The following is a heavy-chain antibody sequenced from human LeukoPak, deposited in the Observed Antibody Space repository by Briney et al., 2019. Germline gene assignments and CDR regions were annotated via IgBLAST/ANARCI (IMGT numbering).Heavy chain of an antibody. D-gene: IGHD6-13*01. J-gene: IGHJ4*02. Sequence: SQTLSPTCAISGDSVSSNTASWNWIRQSPSRGLEWLGRTYYRSKWYNDYAVSVKSRITINPDTSKNQFSLQLNSVTPEDTAVYYCARAYSSSPVGYFDYWGQGTLVTVSS. V-gene: IGHV6-1*01. CDR2: TYYRSKWYN. CDR3: ARAYSSSPVGYFDY. CDR1: GDSVSSNTAS.